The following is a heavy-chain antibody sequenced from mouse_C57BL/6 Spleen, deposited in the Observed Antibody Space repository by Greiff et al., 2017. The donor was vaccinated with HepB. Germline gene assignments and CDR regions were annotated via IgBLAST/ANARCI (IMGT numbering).Heavy chain of an antibody. J-gene: IGHJ4*01. CDR1: GFNIKDDY. Sequence: EVMLVESGAELVRPGASVKLSCTASGFNIKDDYMHWVKQRPEQGLEWIGWIDPENGDTEYASKFQGKATITADTSSNTAYLQLSSLTSEDTAVYYCTTFYGSYYYAMDYWGQGTSVTVSS. CDR2: IDPENGDT. D-gene: IGHD2-2*01. CDR3: TTFYGSYYYAMDY. V-gene: IGHV14-4*01.